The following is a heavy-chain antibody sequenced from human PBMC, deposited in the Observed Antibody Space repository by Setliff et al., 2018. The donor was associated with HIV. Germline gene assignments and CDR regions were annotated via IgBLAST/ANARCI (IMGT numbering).Heavy chain of an antibody. CDR3: AKEGNSVDNWLDP. Sequence: SETLSLTCTVSGDPIFIGGYYWSWIRQHPGGGLEWIGYICHTGKTYYNPSLQSRIIMSLDMSQNQFSLKLSSVTAADTAVYYCAKEGNSVDNWLDPWGPGTLVTVS. CDR2: ICHTGKT. CDR1: GDPIFIGGYY. D-gene: IGHD1-26*01. J-gene: IGHJ5*02. V-gene: IGHV4-31*03.